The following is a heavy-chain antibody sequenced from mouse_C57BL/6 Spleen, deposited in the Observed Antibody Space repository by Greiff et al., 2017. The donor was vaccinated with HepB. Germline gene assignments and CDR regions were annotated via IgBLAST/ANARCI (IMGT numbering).Heavy chain of an antibody. Sequence: EVQGVESGGGLVKPGGSLKLSCAASGFTFSDYGMHWVRQAPEKGLEWVAYISSGSSTIYYADTVKGRFTISRDNAKNTLFLQMTSLRSEDTAMYYCATLDSSGYSLYYYAMDYWGQGTSVTVSS. CDR3: ATLDSSGYSLYYYAMDY. D-gene: IGHD3-2*02. V-gene: IGHV5-17*01. CDR2: ISSGSSTI. CDR1: GFTFSDYG. J-gene: IGHJ4*01.